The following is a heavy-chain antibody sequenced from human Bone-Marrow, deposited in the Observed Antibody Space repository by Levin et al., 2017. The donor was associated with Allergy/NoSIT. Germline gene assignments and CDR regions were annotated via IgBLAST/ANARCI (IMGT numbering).Heavy chain of an antibody. J-gene: IGHJ6*02. CDR3: ARGLILTYGMDV. V-gene: IGHV4-38-2*01. D-gene: IGHD3-16*01. Sequence: SQTLSLTCDVSGHAINSRYFWAWVRQPPGKGLEWIATFFHGGTTYYSPSLQSRVTMSVDTSRNQFSLKVTSVTAADTAVYCCARGLILTYGMDVWGQGTAVTVSS. CDR1: GHAINSRYF. CDR2: FFHGGTT.